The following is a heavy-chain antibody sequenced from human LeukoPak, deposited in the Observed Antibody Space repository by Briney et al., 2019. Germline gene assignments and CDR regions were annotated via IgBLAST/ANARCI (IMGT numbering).Heavy chain of an antibody. CDR2: INPNSGGT. CDR3: TRGYYDSSGYRPLFDY. V-gene: IGHV1-2*02. D-gene: IGHD3-22*01. CDR1: VWTYTVYY. J-gene: IGHJ4*02. Sequence: RASVKVSCKASVWTYTVYYMHWVRQAPGQGLEWMGWINPNSGGTNYAQKFQGRVTMTRDTSISTAYMELSRLRCDDTAVYYATRGYYDSSGYRPLFDYWGQGTLVTVSS.